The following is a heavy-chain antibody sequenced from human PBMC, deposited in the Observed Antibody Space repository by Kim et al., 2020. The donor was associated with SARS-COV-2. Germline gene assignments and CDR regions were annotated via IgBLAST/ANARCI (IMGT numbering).Heavy chain of an antibody. CDR3: ARSLLFFSMIVVYGMDV. Sequence: ASVKVSCKASGYTFTSYAMHWVRQAPGQRLEWMGWINAGNGNTKYSQKFQGRVTITRDTSASTAYMELSSLRSEDTAVYYCARSLLFFSMIVVYGMDVWGQGTTVTVSS. V-gene: IGHV1-3*01. D-gene: IGHD3-22*01. CDR2: INAGNGNT. J-gene: IGHJ6*02. CDR1: GYTFTSYA.